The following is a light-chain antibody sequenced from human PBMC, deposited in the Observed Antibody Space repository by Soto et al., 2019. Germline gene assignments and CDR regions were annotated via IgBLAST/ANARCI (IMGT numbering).Light chain of an antibody. Sequence: ETVLTQSPGTLSLSPGERATLSCRSSQSVSSNYLAWYQQKPDQAPRLVIYDVSGRATGIPDRFSGSGSGTDFTLTISRLEPEDFAVYYCQQYGSSPTFGQGTKVEIK. CDR3: QQYGSSPT. J-gene: IGKJ1*01. CDR1: QSVSSNY. CDR2: DVS. V-gene: IGKV3-20*01.